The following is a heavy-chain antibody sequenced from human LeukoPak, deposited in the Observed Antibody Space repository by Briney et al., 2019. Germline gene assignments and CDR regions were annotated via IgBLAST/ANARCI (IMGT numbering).Heavy chain of an antibody. J-gene: IGHJ4*02. D-gene: IGHD3-3*01. V-gene: IGHV1-18*01. CDR1: GYTFTSSG. CDR2: ISGYNGHT. CDR3: ARGSDDFWSGYSPSY. Sequence: ASVKVSCKASGYTFTSSGISWVRQAPGQGLEWMGWISGYNGHTNYVQKLQGRVTMTTDTFTSTAYMELRSLRSDDTAVYYCARGSDDFWSGYSPSYWGQGTLVTVSS.